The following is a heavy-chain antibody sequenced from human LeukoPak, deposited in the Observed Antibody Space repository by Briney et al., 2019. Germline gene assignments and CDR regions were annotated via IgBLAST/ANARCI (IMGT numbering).Heavy chain of an antibody. D-gene: IGHD3-22*01. V-gene: IGHV4-59*12. CDR3: ATLGADGGRWLNYGINL. CDR1: GVSMDDDY. J-gene: IGHJ6*02. Sequence: SETLSLTCSVSGVSMDDDYWSWIRQSPGKGGEWIGYVYYTGPTNYTPSLYSRVTISIRSSKSQSSLSLRSVTAADTAVYYCATLGADGGRWLNYGINLCGPGSEVTASS. CDR2: VYYTGPT.